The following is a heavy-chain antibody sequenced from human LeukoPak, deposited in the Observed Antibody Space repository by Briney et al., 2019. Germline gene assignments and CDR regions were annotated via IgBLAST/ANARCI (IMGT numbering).Heavy chain of an antibody. CDR3: ARSIAVAETYWFDP. V-gene: IGHV3-53*01. J-gene: IGHJ5*02. CDR1: GFTVSINY. D-gene: IGHD6-19*01. CDR2: IYSGGST. Sequence: GGSLRLSCAASGFTVSINYMSWVRQAPGKGLEWVSVIYSGGSTYYADSVKGRFTISRDNSKNTLYLQMNSLRAEDTAVYYCARSIAVAETYWFDPWGQGTLVTVSS.